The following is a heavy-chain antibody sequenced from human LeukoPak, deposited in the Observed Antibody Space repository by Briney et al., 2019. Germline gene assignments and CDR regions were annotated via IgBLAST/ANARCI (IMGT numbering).Heavy chain of an antibody. D-gene: IGHD5-18*01. V-gene: IGHV3-23*01. J-gene: IGHJ3*02. CDR3: AKDLGYSYGYGAFGI. CDR1: GFTFSSYA. CDR2: ISGSGGST. Sequence: PGGSLRLSCTASGFTFSSYAMSWVRQAPGKGLEWVPAISGSGGSTYYADSVKGRFTISRDNSKNTLYLQMNSLRAEDTAVYYCAKDLGYSYGYGAFGIWGQGTMVTVSS.